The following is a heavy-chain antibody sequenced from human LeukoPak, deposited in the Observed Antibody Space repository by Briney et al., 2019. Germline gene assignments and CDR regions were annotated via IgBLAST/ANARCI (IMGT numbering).Heavy chain of an antibody. D-gene: IGHD5-18*01. CDR1: GFTFSSYA. CDR2: ISYDGSNK. CDR3: AKAQDSSGYSYGCGY. J-gene: IGHJ4*02. V-gene: IGHV3-30*04. Sequence: GGSLRLSCAASGFTFSSYAMHWVRQAPGKGLEWVAVISYDGSNKYYADSVKGRFTISRDNAKNSLYLQMNSLRAEDTAVYYCAKAQDSSGYSYGCGYWGQGTLVTVSS.